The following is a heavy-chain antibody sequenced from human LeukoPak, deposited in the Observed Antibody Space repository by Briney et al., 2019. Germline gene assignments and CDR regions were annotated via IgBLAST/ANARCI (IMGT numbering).Heavy chain of an antibody. CDR1: GFTFDDYA. CDR2: ISWNSGSI. CDR3: AKDSSNYVWGSYRYYGLDY. D-gene: IGHD3-16*02. J-gene: IGHJ4*02. Sequence: GGSLRLSSAASGFTFDDYAMHWVRQAPGKGLEWVSGISWNSGSIGYADSVKGRFTISRDNAKNSLYLQMNSLRAEDTALYYCAKDSSNYVWGSYRYYGLDYWGQGTLVTVSS. V-gene: IGHV3-9*01.